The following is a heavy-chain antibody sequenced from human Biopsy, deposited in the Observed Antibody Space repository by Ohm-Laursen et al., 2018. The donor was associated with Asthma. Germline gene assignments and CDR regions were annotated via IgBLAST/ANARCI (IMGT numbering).Heavy chain of an antibody. CDR2: LIPVLGTP. J-gene: IGHJ6*02. Sequence: ASVKVSCKASGGTFGSYAISWVRQAPGQGLEWMGGLIPVLGTPDHAQMFEGRVTITADESTSTAYMELSSLSSEDTAVYYCARGYSGSDRIVYYYSGLEVWGQGTTVTVSS. CDR1: GGTFGSYA. D-gene: IGHD5-12*01. CDR3: ARGYSGSDRIVYYYSGLEV. V-gene: IGHV1-69*13.